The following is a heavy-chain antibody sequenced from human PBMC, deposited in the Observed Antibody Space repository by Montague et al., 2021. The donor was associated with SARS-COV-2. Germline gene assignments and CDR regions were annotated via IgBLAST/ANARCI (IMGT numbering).Heavy chain of an antibody. J-gene: IGHJ4*02. CDR3: ARVVVDASGWYHFDY. Sequence: SETLSLTCTVSGDSISRYYWGWIRQPPGKGLGWMGYHYNSGSTNXSPTLKSRIAMSVDTSENQFSLKLFSVTAADTAVYYCARVVVDASGWYHFDYWGQGALVTVSS. V-gene: IGHV4-59*12. CDR2: HYNSGST. CDR1: GDSISRYY. D-gene: IGHD6-19*01.